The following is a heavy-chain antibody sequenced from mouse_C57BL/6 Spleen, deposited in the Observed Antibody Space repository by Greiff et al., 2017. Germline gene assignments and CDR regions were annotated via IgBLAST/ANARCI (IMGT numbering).Heavy chain of an antibody. CDR3: ARLRDDDY. Sequence: VKLMESGPELVKPGASVKLSCKASGYTFTSYDINWVKQRPGQGLEWIGWIYPRDGSTKYNEKFKGKATLTVDTSSSTAYMELHSLTSEDSAVYFCARLRDDDYWGQGTTLTVSS. J-gene: IGHJ2*01. V-gene: IGHV1-85*01. CDR1: GYTFTSYD. CDR2: IYPRDGST. D-gene: IGHD3-3*01.